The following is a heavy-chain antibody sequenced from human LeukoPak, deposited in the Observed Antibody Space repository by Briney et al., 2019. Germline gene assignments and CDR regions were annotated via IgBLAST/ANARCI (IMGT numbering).Heavy chain of an antibody. CDR2: ISYDGSNK. V-gene: IGHV3-30*04. Sequence: PGRSLRLSCAASGFTFSSYAMHWVRQAPGKGLEWVAVISYDGSNKYYADSVKGRFTISRDNSKNTLYLQMNSLRAEDTAPYYCARDQSLYCSSTSCYAWYFQHWGQGTLVTVSS. CDR3: ARDQSLYCSSTSCYAWYFQH. CDR1: GFTFSSYA. J-gene: IGHJ1*01. D-gene: IGHD2-2*01.